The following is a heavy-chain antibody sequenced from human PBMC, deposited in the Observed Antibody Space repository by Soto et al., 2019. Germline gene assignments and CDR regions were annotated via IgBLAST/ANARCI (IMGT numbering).Heavy chain of an antibody. J-gene: IGHJ4*02. CDR1: GFTFNSYA. V-gene: IGHV3-23*01. D-gene: IGHD3-10*01. Sequence: EVQLLESGGGLVQPGGSLRLSCGGSGFTFNSYAMTWVRQAPGKGLEWVSAISGSGGTTYYADSVKGRFTISRDQSKDTLYLQLNSQRAEDTAIYSCAKDRHYGSGTYSDSYLDYWGQGTLVTVSS. CDR3: AKDRHYGSGTYSDSYLDY. CDR2: ISGSGGTT.